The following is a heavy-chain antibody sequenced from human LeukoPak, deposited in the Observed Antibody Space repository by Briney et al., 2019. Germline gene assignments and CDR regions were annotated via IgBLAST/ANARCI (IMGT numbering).Heavy chain of an antibody. CDR1: GYTFTDYY. V-gene: IGHV1-69-2*01. CDR2: VDPEDGET. CDR3: ATDHTIFVVVITNMDDY. D-gene: IGHD3-3*01. J-gene: IGHJ4*02. Sequence: ASVKVSCKVSGYTFTDYYMHWVQQAPGKGLEWMGLVDPEDGETIYAEKFQGRVTITADTSTDTAYMELRSLSSEDTAVYYCATDHTIFVVVITNMDDYWGQGTLVTVSS.